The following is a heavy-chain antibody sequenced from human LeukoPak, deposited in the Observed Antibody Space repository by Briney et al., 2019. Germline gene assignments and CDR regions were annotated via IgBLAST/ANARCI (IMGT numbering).Heavy chain of an antibody. Sequence: SETMSLTCTVSGGSISSYYWSWIRQPPGKGLEWIRYICYSGSTNYNPSLNSRVTISVDTSKNQFSLKLSSVTAADTAVYYCARGASGYSGYDYSNPWGQGTLVTVSS. V-gene: IGHV4-59*01. CDR2: ICYSGST. D-gene: IGHD5-12*01. CDR1: GGSISSYY. CDR3: ARGASGYSGYDYSNP. J-gene: IGHJ5*02.